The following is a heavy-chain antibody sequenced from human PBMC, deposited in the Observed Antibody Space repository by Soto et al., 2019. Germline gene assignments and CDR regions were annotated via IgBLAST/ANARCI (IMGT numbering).Heavy chain of an antibody. CDR2: ISAYNGNT. V-gene: IGHV1-18*01. Sequence: ASVKVSCKASGGTFSSYAISWVRQAPGQGLEWMGWISAYNGNTNYAQKLQGRVTMTTDTSTSTAYMELRSLRSDDTAVYYCAREGQWLAYNWFDPWGQGTLVTVSS. CDR3: AREGQWLAYNWFDP. J-gene: IGHJ5*02. D-gene: IGHD6-19*01. CDR1: GGTFSSYA.